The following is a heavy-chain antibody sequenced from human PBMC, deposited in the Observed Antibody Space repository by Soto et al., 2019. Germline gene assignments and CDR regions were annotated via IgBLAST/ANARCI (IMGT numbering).Heavy chain of an antibody. J-gene: IGHJ6*02. CDR2: FNPNSSGT. CDR3: ARDLIVDGPEKYGMDV. CDR1: GYSLRSNY. Sequence: QVQLVQSGAEVKKPGASVKVSCKASGYSLRSNYVHWVRQAPGQGLEWMGWFNPNSSGTVYAQKFQGRVSMHRDASLNTDYMQLNRLTSDDTAVYYCARDLIVDGPEKYGMDVWGHGSTVTVSS. D-gene: IGHD3-22*01. V-gene: IGHV1-2*02.